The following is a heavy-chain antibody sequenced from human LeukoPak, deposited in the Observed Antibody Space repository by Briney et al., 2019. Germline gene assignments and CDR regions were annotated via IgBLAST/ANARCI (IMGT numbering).Heavy chain of an antibody. CDR3: AKDHSSGWYYFDY. CDR1: GFTFSSYA. V-gene: IGHV3-23*01. J-gene: IGHJ4*02. CDR2: ISGSGGST. Sequence: PGGSLRLSCAASGFTFSSYAMSWVRQAPGKGLEWVSAISGSGGSTYYANSVKGRFTISRDNSKNTLYMQMNSLRAEDTAVYYCAKDHSSGWYYFDYWGQGTLVTVSS. D-gene: IGHD6-19*01.